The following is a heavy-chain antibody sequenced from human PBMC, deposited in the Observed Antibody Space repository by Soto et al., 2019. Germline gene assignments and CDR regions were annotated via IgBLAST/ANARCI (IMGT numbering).Heavy chain of an antibody. Sequence: GASVKVSCKASGYIFSSFYINCVLQSPGQGREWMGWTSGYSGNSKYAQKFQGRVTMTTDTSTNTGYMEMRSLTSDDTAVYYCARDIFGHVDAFDLWGQGTMVTVSS. J-gene: IGHJ3*01. CDR1: GYIFSSFY. V-gene: IGHV1-18*01. CDR3: ARDIFGHVDAFDL. D-gene: IGHD3-3*02. CDR2: TSGYSGNS.